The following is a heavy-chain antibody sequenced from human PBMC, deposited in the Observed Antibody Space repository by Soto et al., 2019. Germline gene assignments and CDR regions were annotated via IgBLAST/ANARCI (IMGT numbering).Heavy chain of an antibody. V-gene: IGHV3-9*01. CDR2: ISWNSGSI. CDR1: GFTFDDYA. CDR3: ARGGLREKQQLVDGYYYYGMDV. J-gene: IGHJ6*02. D-gene: IGHD6-13*01. Sequence: VQLVESGGGLVQPGRSLRLSCAASGFTFDDYAMHWVRQAPGKGLEWVSGISWNSGSIGYADSVKGRFTISRDNAKNSLYLQMNSLRAEDTALYYCARGGLREKQQLVDGYYYYGMDVWGQGTTVTVSS.